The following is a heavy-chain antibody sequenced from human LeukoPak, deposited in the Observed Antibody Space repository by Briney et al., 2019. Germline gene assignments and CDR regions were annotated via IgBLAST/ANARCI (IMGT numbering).Heavy chain of an antibody. J-gene: IGHJ3*02. CDR2: IYTSGTT. D-gene: IGHD4-23*01. CDR1: GGSISSYY. Sequence: SETLSLTCTVSGGSISSYYWSWIRQPAGKGLEWIGRIYTSGTTHYNPSLKSRVTLLVDTSKNQFSLKLSSVTAADTAVYYCARHQRGNSDAFDIWGQGTMVTVSS. V-gene: IGHV4-4*07. CDR3: ARHQRGNSDAFDI.